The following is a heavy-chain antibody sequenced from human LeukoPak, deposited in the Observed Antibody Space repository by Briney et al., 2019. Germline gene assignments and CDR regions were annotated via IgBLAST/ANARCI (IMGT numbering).Heavy chain of an antibody. CDR3: AIVCSSYDGGYMDV. Sequence: RRTLRLSSAPSGLTFSTYAISWVPDAPGKGLGGGSVIGGRDGRTPYTDSVKGGFTISREYSRNTTYLEMNRLTAPAPAVYCVAIVCSSYDGGYMDVWGKKTTVTISS. CDR2: IGGRDGRT. CDR1: GLTFSTYA. D-gene: IGHD3-16*01. V-gene: IGHV3-23*01. J-gene: IGHJ6*03.